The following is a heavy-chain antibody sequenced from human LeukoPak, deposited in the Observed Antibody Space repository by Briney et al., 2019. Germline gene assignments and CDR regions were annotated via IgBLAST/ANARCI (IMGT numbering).Heavy chain of an antibody. CDR2: IWYDGSNK. Sequence: GGSLRLSCAASGFTFSSYGMHWVRQAPGKGLEWVAVIWYDGSNKYYADSVKGRFTISRDNSKNTLYLQMNSLRAEDTAVYYCARETTPLLAFDIWGQGTMVTVSS. CDR1: GFTFSSYG. CDR3: ARETTPLLAFDI. D-gene: IGHD1-7*01. J-gene: IGHJ3*02. V-gene: IGHV3-33*01.